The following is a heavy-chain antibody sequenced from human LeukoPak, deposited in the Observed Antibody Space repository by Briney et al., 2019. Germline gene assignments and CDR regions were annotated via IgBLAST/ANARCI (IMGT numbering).Heavy chain of an antibody. V-gene: IGHV5-51*01. CDR3: ARQVGARPPYNWFDP. D-gene: IGHD1-26*01. J-gene: IGHJ5*02. CDR2: IYPGDSDT. Sequence: PGESLKISCNSSGYIYTSYWIGWVRQMAGKGLEWMGIIYPGDSDTRYSPSLQGQVTISADKSIRPAYLQWSSLKASDTAMYYCARQVGARPPYNWFDPWGQGTLVTVSS. CDR1: GYIYTSYW.